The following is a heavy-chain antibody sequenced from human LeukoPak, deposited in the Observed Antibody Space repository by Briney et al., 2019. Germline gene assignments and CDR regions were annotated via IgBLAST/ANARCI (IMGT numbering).Heavy chain of an antibody. Sequence: GGSLRLSCAASGFTFSSYGMHWVRQAPGKGLEWVAFIRYDGSNKYYADSVKGRFTISRDNSKNTLYLQMNSLRAEDTAVYYCARDGCSGGSCIRYYYYMDVWGKGTTVTVSS. CDR1: GFTFSSYG. J-gene: IGHJ6*03. V-gene: IGHV3-30*02. D-gene: IGHD2-15*01. CDR3: ARDGCSGGSCIRYYYYMDV. CDR2: IRYDGSNK.